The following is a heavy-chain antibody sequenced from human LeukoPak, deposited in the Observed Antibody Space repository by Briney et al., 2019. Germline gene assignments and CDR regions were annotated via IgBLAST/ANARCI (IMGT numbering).Heavy chain of an antibody. Sequence: GASVKVSCKPSGYTFTSYYMHWVRQPPGQGLEWMGIINPSGGSTSYAQKFQGRVTMTRDMSTSTVYMELSSLRSEDTAVYYCAAEVGASELYYFDYWGQGTLVTVSS. J-gene: IGHJ4*02. CDR3: AAEVGASELYYFDY. CDR2: INPSGGST. V-gene: IGHV1-46*01. CDR1: GYTFTSYY. D-gene: IGHD1-26*01.